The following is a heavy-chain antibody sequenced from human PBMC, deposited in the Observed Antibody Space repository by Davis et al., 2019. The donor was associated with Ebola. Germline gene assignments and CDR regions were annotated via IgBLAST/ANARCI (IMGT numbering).Heavy chain of an antibody. Sequence: MPSETLSLTCTISGGSISNYYWTWIRQPPGKGLEWIGNIYYTGGTHSSPSLKSRVTFFIDTSKDEFSLKLTFVTAADTAVYYCARDHGGGRMDVWGQGTTVTVSS. D-gene: IGHD3-16*01. CDR2: IYYTGGT. CDR3: ARDHGGGRMDV. CDR1: GGSISNYY. J-gene: IGHJ6*02. V-gene: IGHV4-59*01.